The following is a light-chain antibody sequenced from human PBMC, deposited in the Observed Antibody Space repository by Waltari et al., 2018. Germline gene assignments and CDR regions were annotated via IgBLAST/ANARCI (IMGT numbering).Light chain of an antibody. V-gene: IGLV2-14*03. CDR2: DVT. Sequence: QSALTQPAAMSGSPGQSITMSCTGTSADIGIYNYVSWYQHHPGEAPKLIIFDVTKRPSGVPDRFSWSKSAKTASLTLAGLQTEDEVHYYCSSHTSTSTLVFGGGTKLTVL. J-gene: IGLJ2*01. CDR1: SADIGIYNY. CDR3: SSHTSTSTLV.